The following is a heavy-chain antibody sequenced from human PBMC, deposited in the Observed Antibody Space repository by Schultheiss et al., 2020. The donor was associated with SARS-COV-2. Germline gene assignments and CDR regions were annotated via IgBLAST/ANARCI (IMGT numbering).Heavy chain of an antibody. CDR1: GFSLTTRGMG. J-gene: IGHJ6*04. Sequence: SGPTLVKPTQTLTLTCSFSGFSLTTRGMGVGWIRQSPGKALEWLALIYWDDDKRYSPSLKSRLTITKDTSKNQVVLTMTNMDPVDTATYYCAHSRYTAMVTLMDVWGKGTTVTVSS. CDR2: IYWDDDK. D-gene: IGHD5-18*01. CDR3: AHSRYTAMVTLMDV. V-gene: IGHV2-5*02.